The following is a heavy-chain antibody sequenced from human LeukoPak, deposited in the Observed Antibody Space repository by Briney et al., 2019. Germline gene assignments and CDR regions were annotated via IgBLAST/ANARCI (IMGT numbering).Heavy chain of an antibody. CDR3: ARDYDSSGYFFDY. CDR1: GVSISSGGYY. V-gene: IGHV4-31*03. D-gene: IGHD3-22*01. Sequence: SETLCLTCTVSGVSISSGGYYWSWIRQHPGKGLEWIGYIYYSGSTYYNPSLKSRVTISVDTSKNQFSLKLSSVTAADTAVYYCARDYDSSGYFFDYWGQGTLVTVSS. CDR2: IYYSGST. J-gene: IGHJ4*02.